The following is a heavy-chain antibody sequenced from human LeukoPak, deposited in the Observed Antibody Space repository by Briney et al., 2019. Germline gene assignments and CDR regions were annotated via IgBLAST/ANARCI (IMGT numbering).Heavy chain of an antibody. CDR3: ARDDYGVFDAFDV. V-gene: IGHV4-59*08. CDR2: VSKSGST. J-gene: IGHJ3*01. Sequence: NSSETLSLTCTVSGGSITSHFWTWIRQAPGKGLGWLGYVSKSGSTNYNPSLQSRITISLDTSKNQFSLKLTSVTAADTAVYFCARDDYGVFDAFDVWGQGTVVTVSS. D-gene: IGHD5-12*01. CDR1: GGSITSHF.